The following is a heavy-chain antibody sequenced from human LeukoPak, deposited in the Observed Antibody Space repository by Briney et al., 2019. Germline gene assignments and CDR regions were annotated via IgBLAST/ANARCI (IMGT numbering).Heavy chain of an antibody. Sequence: GESLKISCKGSGYSFTSYWIGWVRQMPGKGLEWMGIIYPGDSDTRYSPSFQGQVTISADKSISTAYLQWSSLKASDTAMYYCARQEPGFGELPHYYYYYMDVWGKGTTVTVSS. CDR3: ARQEPGFGELPHYYYYYMDV. CDR1: GYSFTSYW. V-gene: IGHV5-51*01. J-gene: IGHJ6*03. CDR2: IYPGDSDT. D-gene: IGHD3-10*01.